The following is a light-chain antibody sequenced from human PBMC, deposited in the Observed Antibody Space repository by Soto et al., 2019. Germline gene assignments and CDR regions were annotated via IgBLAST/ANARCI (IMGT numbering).Light chain of an antibody. J-gene: IGKJ1*01. CDR3: LRYYAISPT. CDR1: QSMNDW. V-gene: IGKV1-5*01. Sequence: DIQMTQSPSTLSASVGDRVTITCRASQSMNDWLAGYQQKPGKAPKVLIYDASSLQSGVPSRFSGSGSGTEFTPTIDSRQPHDVATYYCLRYYAISPTFGQGTKVEI. CDR2: DAS.